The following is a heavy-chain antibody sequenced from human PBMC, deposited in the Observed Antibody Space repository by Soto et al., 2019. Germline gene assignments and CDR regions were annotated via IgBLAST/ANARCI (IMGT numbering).Heavy chain of an antibody. D-gene: IGHD3-3*01. J-gene: IGHJ3*02. CDR1: GYPVTAYY. CDR3: ARGGGVGVAGSASFDM. CDR2: INPATGAA. Sequence: QLHLVQSGAVVKKPGASVTVSCSASGYPVTAYYMHWVRQAPGRGLEWMGGINPATGAAKYTQTFPGRVTMTRDTATSTGFMELSGLTSEDTAVSYCARGGGVGVAGSASFDMWGQGTLVTVSS. V-gene: IGHV1-2*02.